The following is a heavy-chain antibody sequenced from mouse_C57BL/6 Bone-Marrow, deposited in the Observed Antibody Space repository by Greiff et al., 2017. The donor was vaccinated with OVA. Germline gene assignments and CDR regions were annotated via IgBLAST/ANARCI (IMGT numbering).Heavy chain of an antibody. CDR3: ARGYYGSSYVFDY. Sequence: EVQLQQSGAELVRPGASVKLSCTASGFNIKDDYMHWVKQRPEQGLEWIGWIDPENGDTEYAPKFQGKATITADTSSNTAYLQLSSLTSEDTAVYYCARGYYGSSYVFDYWGQGTTLTVSS. D-gene: IGHD1-1*01. V-gene: IGHV14-4*01. J-gene: IGHJ2*01. CDR2: IDPENGDT. CDR1: GFNIKDDY.